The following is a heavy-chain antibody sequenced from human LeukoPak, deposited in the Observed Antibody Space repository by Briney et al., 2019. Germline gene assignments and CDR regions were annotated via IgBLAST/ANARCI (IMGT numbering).Heavy chain of an antibody. CDR3: ARSPFTYYDILTGSHPYYFDY. J-gene: IGHJ4*02. V-gene: IGHV1-18*01. Sequence: ASVKVSCKASGYTFTSYGISWVRQAPGQGLEWMGWISAYNGNTNYAQKLQGRVTMTTDTSTSTAYMELRSLRSDDTAVYYCARSPFTYYDILTGSHPYYFDYWGQGTLVTVSS. CDR1: GYTFTSYG. CDR2: ISAYNGNT. D-gene: IGHD3-9*01.